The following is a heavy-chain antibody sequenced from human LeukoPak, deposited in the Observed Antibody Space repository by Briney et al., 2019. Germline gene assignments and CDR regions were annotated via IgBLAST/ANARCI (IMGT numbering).Heavy chain of an antibody. V-gene: IGHV1-46*01. D-gene: IGHD6-19*01. Sequence: ASVKVSCKASGYTFTSYDMHWVRQAPGQGLEWMGIINPSGGSTSYAQKFQGRVTMTRDMSTSTVYMELSSLRSEDTAVYYCARVAAAAVAVDWFDPWGQGTLVTVSS. CDR2: INPSGGST. CDR1: GYTFTSYD. J-gene: IGHJ5*02. CDR3: ARVAAAAVAVDWFDP.